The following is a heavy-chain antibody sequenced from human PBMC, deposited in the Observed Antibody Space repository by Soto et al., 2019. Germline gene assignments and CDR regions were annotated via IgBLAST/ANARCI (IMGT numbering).Heavy chain of an antibody. D-gene: IGHD1-1*01. CDR1: GYSISSDNW. CDR3: ATKGNGIYYFDY. J-gene: IGHJ4*02. CDR2: IHHSGST. V-gene: IGHV4-28*01. Sequence: LTCTVSGYSISSDNWWVWIRQSPGKGLEWIGYIHHSGSTYYNPSLKSRLTMSVDTSKNQFSLELSSVTAVDTAVYYCATKGNGIYYFDYWGQGTLVTVS.